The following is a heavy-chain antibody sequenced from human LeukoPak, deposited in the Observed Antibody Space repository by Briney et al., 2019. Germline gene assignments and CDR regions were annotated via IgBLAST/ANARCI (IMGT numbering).Heavy chain of an antibody. V-gene: IGHV3-30*02. CDR1: GFIFSNYG. CDR2: IRYDGSNK. D-gene: IGHD6-13*01. J-gene: IGHJ4*02. CDR3: AKVKAISSTWYEDYFDF. Sequence: PGGSLRLSCAASGFIFSNYGMHWVRQAPGKGLEWVAFIRYDGSNKYYADSVKGRFTISRDNSKSTLYLQMNSLRAEDTGVFYCAKVKAISSTWYEDYFDFWGQGTLVTVSS.